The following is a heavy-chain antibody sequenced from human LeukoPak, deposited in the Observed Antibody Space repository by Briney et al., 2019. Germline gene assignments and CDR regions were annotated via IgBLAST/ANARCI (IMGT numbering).Heavy chain of an antibody. J-gene: IGHJ4*02. CDR2: IYYSGST. CDR1: GGSISSYY. CDR3: ARSSYGSGSFDY. D-gene: IGHD3-10*01. Sequence: PSETLSLTCTVSGGSISSYYWSWIRQPPGKGLEWIGYIYYSGSTNYNPSLKSRVTMSVDTSKNQFSLKLSSVTAADTAVYYCARSSYGSGSFDYWGQGTLVTVSS. V-gene: IGHV4-59*12.